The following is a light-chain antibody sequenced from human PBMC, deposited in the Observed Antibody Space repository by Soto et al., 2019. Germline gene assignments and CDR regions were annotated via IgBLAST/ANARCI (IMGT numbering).Light chain of an antibody. CDR1: SSDVGGYNY. V-gene: IGLV2-14*01. Sequence: QSALTQPASVSGSPGQSIIISCTGTSSDVGGYNYVSWYQQHPGKAPKLMIYEVSNRPSGVSNRFSGSKSGNTASLTISGLQAEDEADYYCSSYTSSRYVFGTGTKVTVL. J-gene: IGLJ1*01. CDR2: EVS. CDR3: SSYTSSRYV.